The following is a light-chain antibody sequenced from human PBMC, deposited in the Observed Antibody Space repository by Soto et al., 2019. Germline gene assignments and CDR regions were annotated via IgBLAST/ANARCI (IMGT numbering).Light chain of an antibody. V-gene: IGKV3-20*01. CDR1: QSVSNNY. CDR2: GST. CDR3: QQYCSSPPYT. J-gene: IGKJ2*01. Sequence: EVVLTQSPGTLSLSPGERATLSCRASQSVSNNYLACYQQKRGQSPKLLIFGSTDRATGIPDRFSGSGSGTDYTLTISRLEPEDVAVYYCQQYCSSPPYTFGQGTKLEIK.